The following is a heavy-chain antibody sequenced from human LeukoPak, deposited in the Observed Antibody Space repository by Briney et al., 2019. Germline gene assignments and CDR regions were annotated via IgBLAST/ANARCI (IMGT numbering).Heavy chain of an antibody. D-gene: IGHD3-22*01. J-gene: IGHJ4*02. V-gene: IGHV3-30*03. CDR1: GFTFSTYG. CDR2: ISYDGSKK. Sequence: RRSLRLSCAASGFTFSTYGMHWVRQAPGKGLEWVAGISYDGSKKYYADSVKGRFTLSRDNSKNTLYLQMNSLRAEDTAVYYCPRKYDSSGYYDYWGQGTLVTVSS. CDR3: PRKYDSSGYYDY.